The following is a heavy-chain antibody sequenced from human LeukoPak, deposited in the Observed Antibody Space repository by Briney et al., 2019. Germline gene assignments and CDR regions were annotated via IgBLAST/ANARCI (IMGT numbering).Heavy chain of an antibody. CDR3: ARDDDWDYEDY. D-gene: IGHD1-7*01. CDR2: IKQDGSEK. J-gene: IGHJ4*02. CDR1: GFTFSNYW. Sequence: GGSLRLSCAASGFTFSNYWMSWVRQAPGKGLQWVANIKQDGSEKYYVDSVKGRFTISRDNAKKSLYLQMNSLRAEDTAVYYCARDDDWDYEDYWGQGTLVTVSS. V-gene: IGHV3-7*01.